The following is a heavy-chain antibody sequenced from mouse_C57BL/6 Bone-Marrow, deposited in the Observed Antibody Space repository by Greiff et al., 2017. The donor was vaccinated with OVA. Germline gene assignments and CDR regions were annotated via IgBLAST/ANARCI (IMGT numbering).Heavy chain of an antibody. CDR1: GFTFSDYY. CDR2: INYDGSST. Sequence: EVKVVESEGGLVQPGSSMKLSCTASGFTFSDYYMAWVRQVPEKGLEWVANINYDGSSTYYLDSLKSRFIISRDNAKNSLYLQMSSLKSEDTATYYCARASSFAMDYWGQGTSVTVSS. J-gene: IGHJ4*01. V-gene: IGHV5-16*01. D-gene: IGHD1-1*01. CDR3: ARASSFAMDY.